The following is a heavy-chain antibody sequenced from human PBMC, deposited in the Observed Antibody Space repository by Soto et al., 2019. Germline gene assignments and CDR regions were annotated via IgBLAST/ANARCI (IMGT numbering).Heavy chain of an antibody. CDR1: GFTFSTYT. V-gene: IGHV3-21*01. CDR3: VREDGKVGTNSAFDY. Sequence: EVQMVESGGDLVKPGGSLRLSCASSGFTFSTYTMNWVRQAPGKGLEWVSSINGRGNYIYYAESVKGRFTISRDNAKNSLYLQMDRLRAEDTALYYCVREDGKVGTNSAFDYWGLGALVTVSS. CDR2: INGRGNYI. D-gene: IGHD1-26*01. J-gene: IGHJ4*02.